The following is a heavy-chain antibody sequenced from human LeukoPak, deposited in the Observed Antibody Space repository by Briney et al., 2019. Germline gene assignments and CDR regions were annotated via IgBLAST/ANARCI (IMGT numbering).Heavy chain of an antibody. CDR2: IIPILGIA. J-gene: IGHJ4*02. CDR3: ARDFQYSSGYYGDY. CDR1: GGTFSSYA. Sequence: SVKVSCKASGGTFSSYAISWVRQAPGQGLEWMGRIIPILGIANYAQKFQGRVTITADKSTSTAYMELSSLRSEDTAVYYSARDFQYSSGYYGDYWGQGTLVTVSS. D-gene: IGHD3-22*01. V-gene: IGHV1-69*04.